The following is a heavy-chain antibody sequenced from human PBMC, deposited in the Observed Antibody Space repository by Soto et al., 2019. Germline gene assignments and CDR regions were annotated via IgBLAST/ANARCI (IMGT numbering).Heavy chain of an antibody. CDR3: ARDVDYYDSSGYYRSGMDV. D-gene: IGHD3-22*01. CDR2: IIPILGIA. J-gene: IGHJ6*02. CDR1: GGTFSSYT. Sequence: GASVTVSCKASGGTFSSYTISWVRQAPGQGLEWMGRIIPILGIANYAQKFQGRVTITADKSTSTAYMELSSLRSEDTAVYYCARDVDYYDSSGYYRSGMDVWGQGTTVTVSS. V-gene: IGHV1-69*04.